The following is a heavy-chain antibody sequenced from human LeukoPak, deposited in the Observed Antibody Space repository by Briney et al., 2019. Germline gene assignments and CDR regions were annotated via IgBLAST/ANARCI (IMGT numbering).Heavy chain of an antibody. CDR2: IYYSGST. Sequence: SETLSLTCTVSGGSISSSSYYWGWIRQPPGKGLEWIGSIYYSGSTYYNPSLKSRVTISVDTSKNQFSLKLSSVTAADTAVYYRASGSGYYYSSFDYWGQGTLVTVSS. CDR3: ASGSGYYYSSFDY. D-gene: IGHD3-22*01. V-gene: IGHV4-39*01. CDR1: GGSISSSSYY. J-gene: IGHJ4*02.